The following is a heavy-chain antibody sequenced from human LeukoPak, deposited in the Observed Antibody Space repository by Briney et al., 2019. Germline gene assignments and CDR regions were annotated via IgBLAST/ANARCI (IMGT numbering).Heavy chain of an antibody. D-gene: IGHD2-15*01. CDR2: ISSSGSTI. Sequence: GGSLRLSCAASGFTFSSYEMNWVRQAPGKGLEWVSYISSSGSTIYYADSVKGRFTISRDNAKNSLYLQMNSLRAEDTAVYYCARDGGSPGNGAYYMDVWGKGTTVTVSS. CDR3: ARDGGSPGNGAYYMDV. J-gene: IGHJ6*03. V-gene: IGHV3-48*03. CDR1: GFTFSSYE.